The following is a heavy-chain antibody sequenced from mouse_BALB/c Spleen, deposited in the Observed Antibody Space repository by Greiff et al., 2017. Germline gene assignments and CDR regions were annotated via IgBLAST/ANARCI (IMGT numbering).Heavy chain of an antibody. CDR3: ARYDMDY. CDR1: GFTFSDYY. J-gene: IGHJ4*01. V-gene: IGHV5-4*02. CDR2: ISDGGSYT. Sequence: EVHLVESGGGLVKPGGSLKLSCAASGFTFSDYYMYWVRQTPEKRLEWVATISDGGSYTYYPDSVKGRFTISRDNAKNNLYLQMSSLKSEDTAMYYCARYDMDYWGQGTSVTVSS.